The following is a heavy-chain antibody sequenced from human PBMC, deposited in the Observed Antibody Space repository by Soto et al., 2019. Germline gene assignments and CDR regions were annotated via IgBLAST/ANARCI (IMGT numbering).Heavy chain of an antibody. J-gene: IGHJ4*02. CDR3: TRAYCSGGSCYLGDY. CDR2: IRKKANSYTT. Sequence: EVQLVESGGGLVQPGGSLRLSCAASGFIFSDHYMDWVRQAPGKGLEWVGRIRKKANSYTTEYAASVKGRFTISRDDSKNSLYLQMNGLKTEDTAVYYCTRAYCSGGSCYLGDYWGQGTLVTVSS. D-gene: IGHD2-15*01. CDR1: GFIFSDHY. V-gene: IGHV3-72*01.